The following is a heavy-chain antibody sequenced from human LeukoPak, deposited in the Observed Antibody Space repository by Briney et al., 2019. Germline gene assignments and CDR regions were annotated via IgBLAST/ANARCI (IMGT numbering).Heavy chain of an antibody. V-gene: IGHV4-59*13. CDR3: ARISSSNWYNERGAFDV. CDR1: GDSITNYY. D-gene: IGHD6-13*01. CDR2: IFYSGAT. Sequence: KPSETLSLTCSVSGDSITNYYWSWIRQPPGKGLEWIGYIFYSGATNYSPSLKSRVTISVDTSKNQFSLKLRSVTAADTAVYYCARISSSNWYNERGAFDVWGQGTMVTVSS. J-gene: IGHJ3*01.